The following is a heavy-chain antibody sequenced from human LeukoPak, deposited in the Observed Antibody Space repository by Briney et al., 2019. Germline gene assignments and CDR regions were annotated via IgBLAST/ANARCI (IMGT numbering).Heavy chain of an antibody. V-gene: IGHV4-39*01. CDR1: GASISSYY. CDR3: ARGPGAGYYYYDSSGYRPDDY. CDR2: IYYSGST. D-gene: IGHD3-22*01. J-gene: IGHJ4*02. Sequence: SETLSLTCSVSGASISSYYWVWLPQPPGKGREGIGSIYYSGSTYYNPSLKSRVTISVDTSKNQFSLKRSSVTAADTAVYYCARGPGAGYYYYDSSGYRPDDYWGQGTLVTVSS.